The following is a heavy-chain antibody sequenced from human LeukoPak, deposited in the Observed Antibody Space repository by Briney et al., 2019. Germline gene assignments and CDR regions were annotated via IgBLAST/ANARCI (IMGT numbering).Heavy chain of an antibody. D-gene: IGHD2-2*01. J-gene: IGHJ4*02. CDR3: ARDQAGLQYQLLGAVAGPGY. CDR2: TYYRSKWYN. CDR1: GDSVSSNSAA. Sequence: SQTLSLTCAISGDSVSSNSAAWNWIRQSPSRGLEWLGRTYYRSKWYNEYAVSVKSRISINPDTSKNQFSLQLNSVTPEDTAVYYCARDQAGLQYQLLGAVAGPGYWGQGTLVTVSS. V-gene: IGHV6-1*01.